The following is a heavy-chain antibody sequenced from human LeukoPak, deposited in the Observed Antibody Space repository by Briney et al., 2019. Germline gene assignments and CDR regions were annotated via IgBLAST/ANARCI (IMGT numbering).Heavy chain of an antibody. CDR1: GGSVSSSGSY. CDR3: ARHSSSSSWSPFDY. CDR2: IYYSGST. V-gene: IGHV4-61*08. J-gene: IGHJ4*02. D-gene: IGHD6-13*01. Sequence: SETLSLTCTVSGGSVSSSGSYWSWIRQPPGKGLEWFAYIYYSGSTTYNPSLKSRVIISVDTSKNQFSLKVSSVTAADTAVYYCARHSSSSSWSPFDYWGQGNLVTVSS.